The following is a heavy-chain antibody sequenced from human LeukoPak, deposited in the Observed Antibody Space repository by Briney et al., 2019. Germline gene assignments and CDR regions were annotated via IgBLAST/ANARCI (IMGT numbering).Heavy chain of an antibody. CDR3: ARDVVLGSGSCVS. D-gene: IGHD3-10*01. CDR1: GFTFSGSA. V-gene: IGHV3-73*01. CDR2: IRSKANSYAT. J-gene: IGHJ4*02. Sequence: GGSLRLSCAASGFTFSGSAMHWVRQASGKGLEWVGRIRSKANSYATAYAASVKGRFTISRDDSKNTAYLQMNSLRAEDTAVYFCARDVVLGSGSCVSWGQGTLVTVSS.